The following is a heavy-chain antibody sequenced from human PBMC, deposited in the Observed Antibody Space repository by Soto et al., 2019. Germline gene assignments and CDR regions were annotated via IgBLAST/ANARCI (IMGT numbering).Heavy chain of an antibody. V-gene: IGHV4-4*09. CDR1: GSSVRNQY. CDR3: ARTLDYGHMDV. Sequence: SETLSLTCTVSGSSVRNQYWSWIRRPPGRGLEWIGYIYRSGSTKYNPSLKSRLTISVDTSKNQFSLKLSSVTAADTAVYYCARTLDYGHMDVWGKGTTVTVS. CDR2: IYRSGST. D-gene: IGHD3-16*01. J-gene: IGHJ6*03.